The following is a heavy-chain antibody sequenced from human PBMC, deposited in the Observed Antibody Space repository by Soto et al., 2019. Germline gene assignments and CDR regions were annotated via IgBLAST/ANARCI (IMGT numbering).Heavy chain of an antibody. Sequence: SETLSLTCTVSGGSISTYYWSWIRQPPGKGLEWIGYIYYRGNTNYNPSFKSRVTISLDTSKNQFSLRLSSVTAADTAIYYCARHPGYYDVLTGYSTYFFDYWGQGSLVTVSS. D-gene: IGHD3-9*01. J-gene: IGHJ4*02. CDR3: ARHPGYYDVLTGYSTYFFDY. CDR2: IYYRGNT. V-gene: IGHV4-59*08. CDR1: GGSISTYY.